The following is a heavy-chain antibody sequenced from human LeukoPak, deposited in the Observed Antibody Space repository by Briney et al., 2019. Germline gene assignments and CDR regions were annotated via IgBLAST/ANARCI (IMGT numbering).Heavy chain of an antibody. V-gene: IGHV1-69*04. Sequence: GASVKVSCKASGGTFDSSAISWVRQAPGQGLEWVGRIIPMLGIPNYAQKFQGRVTITADTSTNTALMELNSLRSEDTAVYYCAQRLSWLDPWGQGTRITVAS. J-gene: IGHJ5*02. CDR1: GGTFDSSA. CDR2: IIPMLGIP. D-gene: IGHD3-16*01. CDR3: AQRLSWLDP.